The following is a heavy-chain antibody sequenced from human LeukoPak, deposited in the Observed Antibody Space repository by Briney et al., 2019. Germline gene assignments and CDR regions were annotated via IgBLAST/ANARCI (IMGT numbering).Heavy chain of an antibody. CDR3: ARGDSSSWYNGAFDI. V-gene: IGHV4-34*01. CDR2: IYYSGST. J-gene: IGHJ3*02. Sequence: SETLSLTCAVYGGSLSGYFWTWVRQPPGKGLEWIGSIYYSGSTYYNPSLKSRVTISVDTSKNQFSLKLSSVTAADTAVYYCARGDSSSWYNGAFDIWGQGTMVTVSS. D-gene: IGHD6-13*01. CDR1: GGSLSGYF.